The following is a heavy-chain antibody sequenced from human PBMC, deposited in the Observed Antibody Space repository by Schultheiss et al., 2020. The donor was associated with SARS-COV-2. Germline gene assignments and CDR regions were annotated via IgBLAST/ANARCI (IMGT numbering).Heavy chain of an antibody. V-gene: IGHV1-69*13. J-gene: IGHJ4*02. CDR1: GGTFSSYA. Sequence: SVKVSCKASGGTFSSYAISWVRQAPGQGLEWMGGIIPIFGTANYAQKFQGRVTITADESTSTAYMELSSLRSEDTAVYYCARELDYGDSSLDYWGQGTLVTRLL. CDR3: ARELDYGDSSLDY. CDR2: IIPIFGTA. D-gene: IGHD4-17*01.